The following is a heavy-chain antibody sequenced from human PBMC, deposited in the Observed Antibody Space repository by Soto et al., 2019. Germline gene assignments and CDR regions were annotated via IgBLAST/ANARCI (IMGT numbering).Heavy chain of an antibody. D-gene: IGHD3-3*01. CDR1: GFTFSSYW. V-gene: IGHV3-7*01. Sequence: GGSLRLSCAASGFTFSSYWMSWVRQAPGKGLEWVANIKQDGSEKYYVDSVKGRFTISRDNAKNSLYLQMNSLRAEDTAVYYCARDLNKGVTIFGVVLISGMDVWGQGTTVTVSS. CDR2: IKQDGSEK. J-gene: IGHJ6*02. CDR3: ARDLNKGVTIFGVVLISGMDV.